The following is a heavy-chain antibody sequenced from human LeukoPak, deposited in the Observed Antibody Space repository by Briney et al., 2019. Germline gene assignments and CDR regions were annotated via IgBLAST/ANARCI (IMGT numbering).Heavy chain of an antibody. D-gene: IGHD1-26*01. J-gene: IGHJ6*03. CDR1: GGTFSSYT. CDR2: IIPILGIA. CDR3: VKRGGIVGATMGFDYYYYMDV. V-gene: IGHV1-69*02. Sequence: SVKVSCKASGGTFSSYTISWVRQAPGQGLEWMGRIIPILGIANYAQKFQGRVTITADKPTSTAYMELSSLRSEDTAVYYCVKRGGIVGATMGFDYYYYMDVWGKGTTVTVSS.